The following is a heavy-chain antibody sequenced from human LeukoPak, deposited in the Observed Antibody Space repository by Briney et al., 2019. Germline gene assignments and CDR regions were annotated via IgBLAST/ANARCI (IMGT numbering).Heavy chain of an antibody. J-gene: IGHJ5*02. V-gene: IGHV4-4*07. CDR2: IYTSGRT. D-gene: IGHD2-2*01. Sequence: SETLSLTCTVSGGSISSYYWSWIRQPAGRGLEWVGRIYTSGRTNYNPPLKSRVTMSVDTSKNQFSLKLSYGTAADTVVYYCARDIVVPAASNWFDRWGQGTLVTVSS. CDR1: GGSISSYY. CDR3: ARDIVVPAASNWFDR.